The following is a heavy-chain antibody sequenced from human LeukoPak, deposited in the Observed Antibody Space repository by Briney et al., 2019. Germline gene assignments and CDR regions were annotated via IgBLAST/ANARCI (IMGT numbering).Heavy chain of an antibody. D-gene: IGHD3-3*01. V-gene: IGHV4-38-2*02. J-gene: IGHJ5*02. CDR1: GYSISSGYY. CDR3: ARVTKDYDFWSGPFNWFDP. CDR2: IYHSGST. Sequence: SETLSLTCTVSGYSISSGYYWGWIRQPPGKGLEWIGSIYHSGSTYYNPSLKSRVTISVDTSKNQFSLKLSSVTAADTVVYYCARVTKDYDFWSGPFNWFDPWGQGTLVTVSS.